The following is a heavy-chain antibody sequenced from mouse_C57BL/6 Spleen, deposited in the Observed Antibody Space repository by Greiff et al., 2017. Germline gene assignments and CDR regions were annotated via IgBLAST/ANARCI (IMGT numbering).Heavy chain of an antibody. Sequence: AGGGVDFSRYWMSWVRRAPGKGLEWIGEINPDSSTINYAPSLKDKFIISRDNAKNTLYLQMSKVRSEDTALYYCARPPTGFWYFDVWGTGTTVTVSS. CDR1: GVDFSRYW. CDR3: ARPPTGFWYFDV. D-gene: IGHD4-1*02. CDR2: INPDSSTI. V-gene: IGHV4-1*01. J-gene: IGHJ1*03.